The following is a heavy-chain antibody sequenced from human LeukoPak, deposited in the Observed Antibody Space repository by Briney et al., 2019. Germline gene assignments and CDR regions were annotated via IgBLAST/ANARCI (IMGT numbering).Heavy chain of an antibody. V-gene: IGHV1-69*05. D-gene: IGHD3-16*01. Sequence: GASVKVSCKASGGTFSSYAISWVRQAPGQGLEWMGGIIPIFGTANYAQKFQGRVTITTDESTSTAYMELSSLRSEDTAVYYCATRGGGLPYYYYYYMDVWGRGTTVTVSS. J-gene: IGHJ6*03. CDR1: GGTFSSYA. CDR3: ATRGGGLPYYYYYYMDV. CDR2: IIPIFGTA.